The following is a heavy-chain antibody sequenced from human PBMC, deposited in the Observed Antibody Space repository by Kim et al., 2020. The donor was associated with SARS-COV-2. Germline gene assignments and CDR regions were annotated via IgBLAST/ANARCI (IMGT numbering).Heavy chain of an antibody. D-gene: IGHD3-22*01. J-gene: IGHJ4*02. Sequence: GGSLRLSCAASGFTFDDYAMHWVRQAPGKGLEWVSLISGDGGSTYYADSVKGRFTISRDNSKNSLYLQMNSLRTEDTALYYCAKDIEGAYYYDSSGYPWGNYFDYWGQGTLVTVSS. CDR1: GFTFDDYA. CDR3: AKDIEGAYYYDSSGYPWGNYFDY. V-gene: IGHV3-43*02. CDR2: ISGDGGST.